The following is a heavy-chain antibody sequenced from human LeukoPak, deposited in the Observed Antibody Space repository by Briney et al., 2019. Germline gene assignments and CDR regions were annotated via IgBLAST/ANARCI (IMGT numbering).Heavy chain of an antibody. Sequence: ASVEVSCKASGYTFTSYYMHWVRQAPGQGLEWMGIINPSGGSTSYAQKFQGRVTMTRDTSTSTVYMELSSLRSEDTAVYYCARDGFQGTIFGVVDWFDPWGQGTLVTVSS. CDR3: ARDGFQGTIFGVVDWFDP. J-gene: IGHJ5*02. CDR2: INPSGGST. D-gene: IGHD3-3*01. V-gene: IGHV1-46*01. CDR1: GYTFTSYY.